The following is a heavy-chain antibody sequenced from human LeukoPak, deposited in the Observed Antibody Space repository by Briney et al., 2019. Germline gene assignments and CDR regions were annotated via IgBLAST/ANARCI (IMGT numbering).Heavy chain of an antibody. Sequence: SETLSLTCAVFGGSFSGYYWSWIRQPPGKGLEWIGEINHSGSTNYNPSLKSRVTISVDTSKNQFSLNVRSVIAADTAVYYCARGGYYGSGNDFRFDPWGQGTLVTVSS. V-gene: IGHV4-34*01. CDR1: GGSFSGYY. D-gene: IGHD3-10*01. CDR3: ARGGYYGSGNDFRFDP. J-gene: IGHJ5*02. CDR2: INHSGST.